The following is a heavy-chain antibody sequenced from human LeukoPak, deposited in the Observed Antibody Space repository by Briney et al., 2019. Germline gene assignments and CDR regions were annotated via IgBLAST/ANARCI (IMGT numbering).Heavy chain of an antibody. J-gene: IGHJ6*02. CDR3: ARRTGGMDV. V-gene: IGHV1-2*02. CDR2: INPNSGGT. CDR1: TGXY. D-gene: IGHD1-14*01. Sequence: TGXYXHWVRQAXGQXLEWMGWINPNSGGTNYAQKFQGRVTMTRDTSISTAYMELSRLRSDDTAVYYCARRTGGMDVWGQGTTVTVSS.